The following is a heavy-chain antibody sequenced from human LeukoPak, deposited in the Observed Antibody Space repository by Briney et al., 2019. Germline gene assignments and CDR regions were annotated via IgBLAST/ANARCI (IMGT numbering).Heavy chain of an antibody. CDR1: GFTFSSYG. Sequence: GRSLRLSCAASGFTFSSYGMHWVRQAPGKGLEWVAVITYDGSNKYYADSVKGRFTISRDNSKNTLYLQMNSLRAEDTAVYYCAKDLDYYGSGSYSGLVDYWGQGTLVTVSS. V-gene: IGHV3-30*18. CDR2: ITYDGSNK. J-gene: IGHJ4*02. CDR3: AKDLDYYGSGSYSGLVDY. D-gene: IGHD3-10*01.